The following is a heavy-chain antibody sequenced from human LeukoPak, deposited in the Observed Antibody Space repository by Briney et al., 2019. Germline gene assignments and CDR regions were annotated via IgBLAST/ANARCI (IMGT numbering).Heavy chain of an antibody. D-gene: IGHD3-10*01. CDR3: ARDRGVYGSGSYPF. V-gene: IGHV1-18*01. J-gene: IGHJ4*02. CDR2: VSAYNGNT. Sequence: APVKVSCKASGYTFTSYGISWVRQAPGQGLEWMGWVSAYNGNTNYAQKLQGRVTMTTDTSTSTAYMELRSLRSDDTAVYYCARDRGVYGSGSYPFWGQGTLVTVSS. CDR1: GYTFTSYG.